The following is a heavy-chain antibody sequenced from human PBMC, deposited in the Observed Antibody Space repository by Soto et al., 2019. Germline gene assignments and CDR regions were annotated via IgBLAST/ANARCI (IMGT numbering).Heavy chain of an antibody. V-gene: IGHV4-34*01. Sequence: SETLSLTCAVYGGSFSGYSWIWIRQPPGKGLEWIGEINHSGSTNYNPSLESRVTISVDTSKNQFSLKLSSVTAADTAVYYWARGLESGSLYNWFDPWGQGTLVTVSS. CDR2: INHSGST. CDR1: GGSFSGYS. J-gene: IGHJ5*02. D-gene: IGHD1-26*01. CDR3: ARGLESGSLYNWFDP.